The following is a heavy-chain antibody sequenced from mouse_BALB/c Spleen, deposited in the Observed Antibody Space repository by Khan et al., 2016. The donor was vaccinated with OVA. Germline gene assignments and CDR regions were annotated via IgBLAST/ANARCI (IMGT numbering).Heavy chain of an antibody. J-gene: IGHJ2*01. CDR2: ISSGGST. V-gene: IGHV5-6-5*01. CDR1: GFTFSSYA. D-gene: IGHD2-10*01. Sequence: DVRLVESGGGLVKPGGSLKLSCAASGFTFSSYAMSWVRQTPEKRLEWVASISSGGSTYYPDSVKGRITISREKARNILYLQMSSLRSKDMAMYYCARPYYGNLYYFDYWGQGTTLTVSS. CDR3: ARPYYGNLYYFDY.